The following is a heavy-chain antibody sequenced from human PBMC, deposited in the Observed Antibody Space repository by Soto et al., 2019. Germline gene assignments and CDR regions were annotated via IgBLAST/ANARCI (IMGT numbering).Heavy chain of an antibody. Sequence: WGSLRLSCAASGFTFSGSAMHWVRQASGKGLEWVGRIRSKANSYATAYAASVKGRFTISRDDSKNTAYLQMNSLKTEDTAVYYCTRPAVHGDYYYYYGMDVWGQGTTVTVSS. CDR1: GFTFSGSA. CDR2: IRSKANSYAT. CDR3: TRPAVHGDYYYYYGMDV. J-gene: IGHJ6*02. D-gene: IGHD4-17*01. V-gene: IGHV3-73*01.